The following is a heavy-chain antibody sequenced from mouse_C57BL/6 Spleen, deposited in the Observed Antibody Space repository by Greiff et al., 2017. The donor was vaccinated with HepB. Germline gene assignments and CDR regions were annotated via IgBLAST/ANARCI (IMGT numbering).Heavy chain of an antibody. CDR2: ISNGGGST. D-gene: IGHD1-1*01. CDR1: GFTFSDYY. Sequence: DVKLVESGGGLVQPGGSLKLSCAASGFTFSDYYMYWVRQTPEKRLEWVAYISNGGGSTYYPDTVKGRFTISRDNAKNTLYLQMSRLKSEDTAMYYCARLLYYYGSSYRYFDVWGTGTTVTVSS. V-gene: IGHV5-12*01. CDR3: ARLLYYYGSSYRYFDV. J-gene: IGHJ1*03.